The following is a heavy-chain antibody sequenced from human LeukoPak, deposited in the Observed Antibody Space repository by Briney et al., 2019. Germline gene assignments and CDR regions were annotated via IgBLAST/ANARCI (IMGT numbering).Heavy chain of an antibody. Sequence: ASVKVSCKASGYTFKNYDINWVRQATGQGLEWMGWMNPNSGNTGFAQKFQDRVSMTRDTSINTAYMELTSLRSGDTAFYYCARATPGGLHGYSVDYWGQGTVVTV. J-gene: IGHJ4*02. CDR2: MNPNSGNT. D-gene: IGHD5-24*01. CDR3: ARATPGGLHGYSVDY. CDR1: GYTFKNYD. V-gene: IGHV1-8*02.